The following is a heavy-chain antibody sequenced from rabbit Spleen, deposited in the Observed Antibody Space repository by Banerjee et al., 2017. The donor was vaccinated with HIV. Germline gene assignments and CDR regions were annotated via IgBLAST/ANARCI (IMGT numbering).Heavy chain of an antibody. CDR2: IAGGSSAFT. D-gene: IGHD8-1*01. J-gene: IGHJ6*01. CDR3: ARDTGSSFSSYGMDL. CDR1: GFSFSSSDY. Sequence: QEQLVESGGGLVQPEGSLTLTCTASGFSFSSSDYMCWVRQAPGKGLEWISCIAGGSSAFTYSATWAKGRFTCSKTSSTTVTLQMTSLTVADTATYFCARDTGSSFSSYGMDLWGQGTLVTVS. V-gene: IGHV1S45*01.